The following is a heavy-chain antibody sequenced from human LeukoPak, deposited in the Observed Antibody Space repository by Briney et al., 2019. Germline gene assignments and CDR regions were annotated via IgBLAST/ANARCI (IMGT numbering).Heavy chain of an antibody. D-gene: IGHD6-19*01. CDR1: GFTFTISA. CDR3: AAASIAVAGYFDY. Sequence: SVKVSCKASGFTFTISAMQWVRQARGQRLEWIGWIVVGSGNTNYAQKFQERVTITRDMSTSTAYMELSSLRSEDTAVYYCAAASIAVAGYFDYWGQGTLVTVSS. J-gene: IGHJ4*02. CDR2: IVVGSGNT. V-gene: IGHV1-58*02.